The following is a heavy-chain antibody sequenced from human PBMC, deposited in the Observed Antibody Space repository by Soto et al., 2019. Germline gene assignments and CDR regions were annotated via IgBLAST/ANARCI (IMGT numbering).Heavy chain of an antibody. CDR2: ISSGSTSI. CDR1: GFTFSAYS. D-gene: IGHD2-15*01. CDR3: ARIKLVDFFFINVDVYDMDV. V-gene: IGHV3-48*02. Sequence: GGSLRLSCATSGFTFSAYSVNLVRQAPGKGLEWVAYISSGSTSIYYADSVKGRFTISRDNARNSVYLQMNSLRDEDTAVYYCARIKLVDFFFINVDVYDMDVWGQGTPVTVSS. J-gene: IGHJ6*02.